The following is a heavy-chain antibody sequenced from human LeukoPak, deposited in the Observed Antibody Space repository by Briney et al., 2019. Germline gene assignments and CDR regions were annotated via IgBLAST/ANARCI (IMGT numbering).Heavy chain of an antibody. V-gene: IGHV4-59*01. D-gene: IGHD2-21*01. CDR3: AKFQSSFVVVYYFDY. J-gene: IGHJ4*02. CDR1: GGSISDYY. CDR2: IYYSGAA. Sequence: SETLSLTCTVSGGSISDYYWSWIRQPPRKGLEWIGYIYYSGAANYNPSLKSRVTISVDTSKNQFSLKLSSLTAADTAVYYCAKFQSSFVVVYYFDYWGQGTLVTVSS.